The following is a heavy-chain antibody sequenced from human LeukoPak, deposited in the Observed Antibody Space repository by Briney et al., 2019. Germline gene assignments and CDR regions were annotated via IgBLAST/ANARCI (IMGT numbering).Heavy chain of an antibody. Sequence: SETLSLTCTVSGGSISSYYWSWIRQPPGKGLEWIGYIYYSGSTNYNPSLKSRVTISVDTSKNQFSLKLSSVTAADTAVYYCARGPIAVAGPAFDIWGQGTMVTVSS. CDR3: ARGPIAVAGPAFDI. CDR1: GGSISSYY. D-gene: IGHD6-19*01. CDR2: IYYSGST. J-gene: IGHJ3*02. V-gene: IGHV4-59*01.